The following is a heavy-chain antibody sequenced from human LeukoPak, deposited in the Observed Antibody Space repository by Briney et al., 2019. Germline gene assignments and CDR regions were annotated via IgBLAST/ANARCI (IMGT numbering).Heavy chain of an antibody. J-gene: IGHJ6*03. CDR3: ARRGGKNYGDYVVYDKYMDV. Sequence: ASVKVSCKASGYTYTSYGISWVRQAPGQGLEWMGWISAYNGDTHYAQKFQGRVTMTTETSTSTAYMELRSLRSDDTAVYYCARRGGKNYGDYVVYDKYMDVWGTGTAVTVSS. V-gene: IGHV1-18*01. CDR1: GYTYTSYG. CDR2: ISAYNGDT. D-gene: IGHD4-17*01.